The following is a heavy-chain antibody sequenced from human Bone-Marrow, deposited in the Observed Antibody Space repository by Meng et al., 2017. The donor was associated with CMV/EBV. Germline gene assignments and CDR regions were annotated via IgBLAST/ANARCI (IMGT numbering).Heavy chain of an antibody. CDR2: ISAYNGNT. J-gene: IGHJ4*02. CDR1: GYTFTSYG. Sequence: ASVKVSCKASGYTFTSYGISWVRQAPGQGLEWMGWISAYNGNTNYAQKLQGRVTMTTDTSTSTAYMELRSLRSDDTAVYYCARTQYYDFWSGYLGEDYWGQGTLATVS. D-gene: IGHD3-3*01. V-gene: IGHV1-18*01. CDR3: ARTQYYDFWSGYLGEDY.